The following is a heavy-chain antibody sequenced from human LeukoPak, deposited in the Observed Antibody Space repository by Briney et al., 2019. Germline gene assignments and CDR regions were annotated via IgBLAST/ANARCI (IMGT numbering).Heavy chain of an antibody. D-gene: IGHD6-13*01. CDR1: VGPINSYH. CDR3: GRHIYSSWDRAFDI. V-gene: IGHV4-59*08. J-gene: IGHJ3*02. Sequence: SETLSLTCTVSVGPINSYHLNCILQPPGKGLEWIGYIYYSGSTNYNPSLKSRLTISVDTSQNQFSLRLSSVTAADTDVYYCGRHIYSSWDRAFDIWGQGTMVTVSS. CDR2: IYYSGST.